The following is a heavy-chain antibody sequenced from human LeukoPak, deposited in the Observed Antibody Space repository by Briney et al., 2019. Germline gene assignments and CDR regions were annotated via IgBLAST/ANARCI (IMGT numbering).Heavy chain of an antibody. CDR1: GFTVSSNY. CDR2: MYYTGDA. CDR3: ARYFPRFGESFDY. V-gene: IGHV4-30-4*08. D-gene: IGHD3-10*01. J-gene: IGHJ4*02. Sequence: LRLSCAASGFTVSSNYMSWVRQAPGKGLEWIGHMYYTGDAYFNPSLKSRVTISLDSSKNQFSLRLSSVTAADTAVYYCARYFPRFGESFDYWGQGTLVTVSP.